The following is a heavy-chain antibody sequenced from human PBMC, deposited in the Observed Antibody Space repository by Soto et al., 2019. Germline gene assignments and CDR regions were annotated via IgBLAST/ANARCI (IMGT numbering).Heavy chain of an antibody. CDR1: GFTFRIYS. D-gene: IGHD2-15*01. CDR2: ISSSGTYI. Sequence: ESGGGLVKPGGSLRLSCAASGFTFRIYSMNWVRQAPGKGLEWVSSISSSGTYIYYADSVKGQFTISRDNAKNSLYLDMNSLRAEDTAVYYCARELFAVCSGGRCYSIWGQGTLVTVSS. V-gene: IGHV3-21*01. J-gene: IGHJ4*02. CDR3: ARELFAVCSGGRCYSI.